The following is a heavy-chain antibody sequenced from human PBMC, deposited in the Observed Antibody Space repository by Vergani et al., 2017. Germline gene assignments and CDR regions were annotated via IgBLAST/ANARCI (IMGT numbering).Heavy chain of an antibody. J-gene: IGHJ6*04. CDR3: AKDPGVIRPITIFGVVTDDGMDV. CDR2: ISGSGGST. CDR1: GFTFSSYA. Sequence: EVQLLESGGGLVQPGGSLRLSCAASGFTFSSYAMSWVRQAPGKGLEWVSAISGSGGSTYYADSVKARFTISRDNSKNTRYLQMNSLGAEDTAVYYCAKDPGVIRPITIFGVVTDDGMDVWGKGTTVTVSS. D-gene: IGHD3-3*01. V-gene: IGHV3-23*01.